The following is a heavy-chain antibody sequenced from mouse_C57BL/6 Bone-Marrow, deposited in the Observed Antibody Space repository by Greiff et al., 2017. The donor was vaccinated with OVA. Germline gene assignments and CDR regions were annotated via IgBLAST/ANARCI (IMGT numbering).Heavy chain of an antibody. CDR1: GYTFTSYW. Sequence: QVQLKQPGAELVKPGASVKMSCKASGYTFTSYWITWVKQRPGQGLEWIGDIYPGSGSTNYNEKFKSKAILTVDTSSSTAYMQLSSLTSEDSAVYYCARYGYAAWFAYWGQGTLVTVSA. J-gene: IGHJ3*01. CDR2: IYPGSGST. V-gene: IGHV1-55*01. CDR3: ARYGYAAWFAY. D-gene: IGHD2-2*01.